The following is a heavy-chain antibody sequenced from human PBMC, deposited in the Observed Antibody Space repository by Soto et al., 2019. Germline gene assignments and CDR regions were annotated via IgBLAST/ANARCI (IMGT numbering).Heavy chain of an antibody. CDR2: INPNSGGT. V-gene: IGHV1-2*04. Sequence: ASVKVSCKASVYTFTGYYMHWVRQAPGQGLEWMGWINPNSGGTNYAQKFQGWVTMTRDTSISTAYMELSRLRSDDTAVYYCARDPGIAAAGTPEYYFDYWGQGTLVTVS. J-gene: IGHJ4*02. CDR1: VYTFTGYY. CDR3: ARDPGIAAAGTPEYYFDY. D-gene: IGHD6-13*01.